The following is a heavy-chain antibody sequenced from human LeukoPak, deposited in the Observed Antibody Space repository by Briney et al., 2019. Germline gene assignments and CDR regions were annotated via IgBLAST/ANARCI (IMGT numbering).Heavy chain of an antibody. V-gene: IGHV3-23*01. J-gene: IGHJ4*02. Sequence: PGGSLRLSCAASGFTFSSYAMSWVRQAPGKGLEWVSAISGSGGSTYYADSVKGRFTISRDNSKNTLSLQMNSLRAEDTAAYYCATDPPSHVVNYWGQGTLVTVSS. CDR1: GFTFSSYA. CDR3: ATDPPSHVVNY. D-gene: IGHD3-10*02. CDR2: ISGSGGST.